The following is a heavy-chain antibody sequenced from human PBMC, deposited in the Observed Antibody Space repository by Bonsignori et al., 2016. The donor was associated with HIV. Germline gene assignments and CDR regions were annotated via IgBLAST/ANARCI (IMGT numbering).Heavy chain of an antibody. Sequence: PGKGLEWIGTIYHSGTTNYSPSLKSRVTISVDTSKNQFSLNLKSVTAADSAVYYCARVRSARIYGVVFPSGWFDSWGQGSLVTVSS. CDR3: ARVRSARIYGVVFPSGWFDS. D-gene: IGHD3-3*01. V-gene: IGHV4-38-2*02. CDR2: IYHSGTT. J-gene: IGHJ5*01.